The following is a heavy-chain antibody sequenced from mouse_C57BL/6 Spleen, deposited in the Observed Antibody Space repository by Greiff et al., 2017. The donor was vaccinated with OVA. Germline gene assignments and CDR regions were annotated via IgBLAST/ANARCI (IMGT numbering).Heavy chain of an antibody. CDR3: ARSGSSYYFDY. Sequence: QLQQSGPELVKPGASVKISCKASGYTFTDYYMNWVKQSHGKSLEWIGDINPNNGGTSYNQKFKGKATLTVDKSSSTAYMELRSLTSEDSAVYYCARSGSSYYFDYWGQGTTLTVSS. CDR1: GYTFTDYY. J-gene: IGHJ2*01. CDR2: INPNNGGT. D-gene: IGHD1-1*01. V-gene: IGHV1-26*01.